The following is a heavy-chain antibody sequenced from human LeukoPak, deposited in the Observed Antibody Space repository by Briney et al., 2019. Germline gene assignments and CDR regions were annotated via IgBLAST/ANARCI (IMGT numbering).Heavy chain of an antibody. V-gene: IGHV3-21*01. Sequence: GGSLRLSCAASGFTFSSFSMNWVRQAPGKGLEWVSSISVSSSLYYADSVKGRFTISRDNAKNSLYLQMNSLRAEDTAVYYCAKSFWWFGEFSPFDYWGQGTLVTVSS. D-gene: IGHD3-10*01. J-gene: IGHJ4*02. CDR1: GFTFSSFS. CDR2: ISVSSSL. CDR3: AKSFWWFGEFSPFDY.